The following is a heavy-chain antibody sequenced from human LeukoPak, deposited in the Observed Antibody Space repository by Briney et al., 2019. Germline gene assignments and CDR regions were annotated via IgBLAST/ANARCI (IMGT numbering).Heavy chain of an antibody. J-gene: IGHJ6*02. CDR3: TTGMEWELLHGYYGMDV. D-gene: IGHD1-26*01. Sequence: GGSLRLSCAASGFTFKNAWMSWVRQAPGKGLEWVGRIKSKAHGGTTDYAAPVKGRFTISRDDSKNTLYLQMNSLKTEDTAVYYCTTGMEWELLHGYYGMDVWGQGTTVTVSS. V-gene: IGHV3-15*01. CDR2: IKSKAHGGTT. CDR1: GFTFKNAW.